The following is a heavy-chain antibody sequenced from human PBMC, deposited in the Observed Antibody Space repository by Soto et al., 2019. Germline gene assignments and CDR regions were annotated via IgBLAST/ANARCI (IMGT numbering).Heavy chain of an antibody. CDR3: ARDLSSGSGWYGGFDS. CDR1: GFTVTSNH. J-gene: IGHJ4*02. V-gene: IGHV3-53*04. CDR2: VYRGGSA. Sequence: PGGSLRLSCTASGFTVTSNHMNWVRQAPGKGLEWVSAVYRGGSAKYADSVKGRFTISRHPSRNTLELQMNSLRVEDTAVYYCARDLSSGSGWYGGFDSWGQGTLVTVS. D-gene: IGHD6-19*01.